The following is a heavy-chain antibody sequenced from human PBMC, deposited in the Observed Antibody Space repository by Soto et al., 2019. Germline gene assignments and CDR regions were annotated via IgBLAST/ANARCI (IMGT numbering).Heavy chain of an antibody. Sequence: GESLKISCKGSGYSFTSYWIGWVRQMPGKGLEWMGIIYPGDSDTRYSPSFQGQVTISADKSISTAYLQWSSLKASDTAMYYCARLVGALTYYYYGMDVWGQGTTVTVSS. V-gene: IGHV5-51*01. J-gene: IGHJ6*02. CDR2: IYPGDSDT. D-gene: IGHD1-26*01. CDR3: ARLVGALTYYYYGMDV. CDR1: GYSFTSYW.